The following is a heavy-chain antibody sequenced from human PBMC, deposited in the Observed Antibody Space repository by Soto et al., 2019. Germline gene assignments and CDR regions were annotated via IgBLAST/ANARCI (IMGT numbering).Heavy chain of an antibody. CDR2: IIPIFGTA. V-gene: IGHV1-69*13. CDR3: ARGDTERVVVVDATPFSHWLDP. CDR1: GGTFSSYA. J-gene: IGHJ5*02. Sequence: SVKVSCKASGGTFSSYAISWVRQAPGQGLEWMGGIIPIFGTANYAQKFQGRVTITADESTSTAYMELSSLRSEDTAVYYCARGDTERVVVVDATPFSHWLDPWGQGTLVTVYS. D-gene: IGHD2-15*01.